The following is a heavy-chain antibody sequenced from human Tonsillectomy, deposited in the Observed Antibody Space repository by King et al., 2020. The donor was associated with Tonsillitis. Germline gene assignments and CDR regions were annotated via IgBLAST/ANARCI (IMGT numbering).Heavy chain of an antibody. CDR3: ARGSLEDYYDMDV. CDR1: GFTFSTYG. V-gene: IGHV3-33*05. J-gene: IGHJ6*02. D-gene: IGHD1-1*01. Sequence: VQLVESGGGVVQPGRSLRLSCAASGFTFSTYGMHWVRQAPGKGLEWVAVISDDGSNKYSAESVKGRFTISRDNSKNTLYLQMNSLRAEDTAVYYCARGSLEDYYDMDVWGQGTTVTVSS. CDR2: ISDDGSNK.